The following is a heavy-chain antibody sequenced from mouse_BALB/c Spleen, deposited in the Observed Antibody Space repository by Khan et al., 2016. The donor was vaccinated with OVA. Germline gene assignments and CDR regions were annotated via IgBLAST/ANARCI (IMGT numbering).Heavy chain of an antibody. D-gene: IGHD1-1*01. CDR1: GFTFSNYA. Sequence: EVELVESGGGLVKPGGSLKLSCAVSGFTFSNYAMSWVRQTPEKRLEWVATISSGGSYTYYPDSVQGRFTISRDNAKTTLYLQMSSLRSEDTAIYNCARELFTTVVATPFAYWGQGTLVTVSA. CDR3: ARELFTTVVATPFAY. V-gene: IGHV5-9-3*01. CDR2: ISSGGSYT. J-gene: IGHJ3*01.